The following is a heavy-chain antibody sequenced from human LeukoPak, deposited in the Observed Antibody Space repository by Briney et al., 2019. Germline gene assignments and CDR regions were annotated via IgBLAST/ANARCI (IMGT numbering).Heavy chain of an antibody. CDR1: GFTFSSYG. Sequence: GRSLRLSCAASGFTFSSYGMHWVRQAPGKGLEWVAVISYDGSNKYYADSVKGRFTISRDNSKNTLYLQMNSLRAEDTAVYYCAKDRRLLDAFDIWGQGTMVTVSS. J-gene: IGHJ3*02. V-gene: IGHV3-30*18. D-gene: IGHD2-15*01. CDR2: ISYDGSNK. CDR3: AKDRRLLDAFDI.